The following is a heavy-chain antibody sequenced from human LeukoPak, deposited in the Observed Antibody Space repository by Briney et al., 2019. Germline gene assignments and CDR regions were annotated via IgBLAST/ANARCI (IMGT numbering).Heavy chain of an antibody. CDR3: ARDYEYSSWGGFDY. Sequence: SETLSLTCTVSGYSISSGYYWGWIRQPPGKGLEWIGSIYHSGSTYYNPSLKSRVTISVDTSKNQFSLKLSSVTAADTAVYYCARDYEYSSWGGFDYWGQGTLVTVSS. V-gene: IGHV4-38-2*02. J-gene: IGHJ4*02. D-gene: IGHD6-6*01. CDR2: IYHSGST. CDR1: GYSISSGYY.